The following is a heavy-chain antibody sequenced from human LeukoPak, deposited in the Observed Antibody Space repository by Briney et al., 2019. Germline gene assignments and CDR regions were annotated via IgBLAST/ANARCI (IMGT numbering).Heavy chain of an antibody. J-gene: IGHJ5*02. V-gene: IGHV3-20*04. Sequence: GGSLRLSCAASGFTFDDYGMSWVRQAPGKGLEWVSGVDWNGGSTGYADSVKGRFTISRDNAKNSLYLQMNSLRAEGTALYYCARIAAAGKYNWFDPWGQGTLVTVSS. D-gene: IGHD6-13*01. CDR2: VDWNGGST. CDR3: ARIAAAGKYNWFDP. CDR1: GFTFDDYG.